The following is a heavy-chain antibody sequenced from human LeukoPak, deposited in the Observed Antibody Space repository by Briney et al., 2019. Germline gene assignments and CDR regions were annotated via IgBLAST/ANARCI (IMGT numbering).Heavy chain of an antibody. CDR1: GFTFSSYA. CDR2: ISSNGGST. D-gene: IGHD1-1*01. Sequence: GGSLRLSCAASGFTFSSYAMHWVRQAPGKGLEYVSAISSNGGSTYYANSVKGRFTISRDNSKNTLYLQMGSLRAEDMAVYYCARDGTEDPGAHWGQGTLVTVSS. CDR3: ARDGTEDPGAH. J-gene: IGHJ4*02. V-gene: IGHV3-64*01.